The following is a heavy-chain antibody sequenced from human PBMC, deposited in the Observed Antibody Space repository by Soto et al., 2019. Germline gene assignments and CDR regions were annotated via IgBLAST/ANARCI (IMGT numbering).Heavy chain of an antibody. D-gene: IGHD2-15*01. CDR3: ARGCSGGSCYSSWFDP. V-gene: IGHV1-3*01. CDR1: RYTFTRYA. CDR2: INAGNGNT. Sequence: ASVKVPCKPSRYTFTRYAIHWVRQAPGQRLEWMGWINAGNGNTKYSQKFQGRVTITRDTSASTAYMELSSLRSEDTAVYYCARGCSGGSCYSSWFDPWGQGTLVTVSS. J-gene: IGHJ5*02.